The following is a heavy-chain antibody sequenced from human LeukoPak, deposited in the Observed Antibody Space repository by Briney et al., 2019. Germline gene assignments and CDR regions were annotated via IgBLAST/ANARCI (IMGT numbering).Heavy chain of an antibody. Sequence: SETLSLTCTVSGGSISSSSYYWSWIRQPPGKGLEWIGEINHSGSTNYNPSLKSRVTISVDTSKSQFSLKLSSVTAADTAVYYCASNRGPRYCSGGSCSRGYYYYMDVWGKGTTVTVSS. J-gene: IGHJ6*03. D-gene: IGHD2-15*01. V-gene: IGHV4-39*07. CDR2: INHSGST. CDR1: GGSISSSSYY. CDR3: ASNRGPRYCSGGSCSRGYYYYMDV.